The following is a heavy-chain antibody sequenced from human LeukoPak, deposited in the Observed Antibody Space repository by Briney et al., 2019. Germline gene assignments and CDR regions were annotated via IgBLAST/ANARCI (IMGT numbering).Heavy chain of an antibody. CDR3: ARDRDSMRYFDWRYYYYYMDV. Sequence: ASAKVSCKASGYTFTGYYMHWVRQAPGQGLEWMGWINPNSGGTNYAQKFQGRVTMTRDTSISTAYMELSRLRSDDTAVYYCARDRDSMRYFDWRYYYYYMDVWGKGTTVTVSS. J-gene: IGHJ6*03. CDR1: GYTFTGYY. CDR2: INPNSGGT. D-gene: IGHD3-9*01. V-gene: IGHV1-2*02.